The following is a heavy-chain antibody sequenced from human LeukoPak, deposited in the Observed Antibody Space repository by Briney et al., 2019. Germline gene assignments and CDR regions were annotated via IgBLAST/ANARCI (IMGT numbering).Heavy chain of an antibody. Sequence: GGSLRLSCAASGFTFSRFAMHWVRQAPGKGLEYVAVISYDGNNKYYADSVKGRFTISRDNAKNSLYLQMNSLRAEDTAVYYCARGPYIGSYLTSGYFDNWGQGTPVTVSS. CDR3: ARGPYIGSYLTSGYFDN. CDR1: GFTFSRFA. V-gene: IGHV3-30*04. CDR2: ISYDGNNK. D-gene: IGHD3-10*01. J-gene: IGHJ4*02.